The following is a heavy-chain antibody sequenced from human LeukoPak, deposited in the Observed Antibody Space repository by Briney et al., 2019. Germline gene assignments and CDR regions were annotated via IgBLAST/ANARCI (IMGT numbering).Heavy chain of an antibody. CDR1: GYTFTSYG. CDR2: ISAYNGNT. V-gene: IGHV1-18*04. J-gene: IGHJ4*02. D-gene: IGHD2-15*01. Sequence: ASVKVSCTASGYTFTSYGISWVRQAPGQGLEWMGWISAYNGNTNYAQKLQGRVTMTTDTSTSTAYMELRSLRSEDTAVYYCARGYCSGGSCYVAYFDYWGQGTLVTVSS. CDR3: ARGYCSGGSCYVAYFDY.